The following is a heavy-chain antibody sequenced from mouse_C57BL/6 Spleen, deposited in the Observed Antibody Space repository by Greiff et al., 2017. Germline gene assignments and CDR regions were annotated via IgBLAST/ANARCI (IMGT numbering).Heavy chain of an antibody. D-gene: IGHD3-2*02. CDR2: IDPEDGDT. CDR1: GFNIKDYY. CDR3: TTPAQATHYAMDY. J-gene: IGHJ4*01. Sequence: VQLQQSGAELVRPGASVKLSCTASGFNIKDYYMHWVKQRPEQGLEWIGRIDPEDGDTEYAPKFQGKATMTADTSSNTAYLQLSRLTSEDTAVYYCTTPAQATHYAMDYWGQGTSVTVSS. V-gene: IGHV14-1*01.